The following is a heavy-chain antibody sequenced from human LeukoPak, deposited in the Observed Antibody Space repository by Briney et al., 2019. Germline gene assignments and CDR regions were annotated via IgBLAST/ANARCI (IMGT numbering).Heavy chain of an antibody. Sequence: PGGSLGLSCAASGFTFSSYGMHWVRQAPGKGLEWVAVISYDGSNKYYADSVKGRFTISRDNSKNTLYLQMNSLRAEDTAVYYCAKGTNLNSSEFDYWGQGTLVTVSS. J-gene: IGHJ4*02. V-gene: IGHV3-30*18. CDR2: ISYDGSNK. CDR3: AKGTNLNSSEFDY. CDR1: GFTFSSYG. D-gene: IGHD6-19*01.